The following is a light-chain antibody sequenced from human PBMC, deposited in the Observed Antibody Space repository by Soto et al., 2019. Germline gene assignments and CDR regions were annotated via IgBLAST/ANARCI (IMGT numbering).Light chain of an antibody. V-gene: IGKV4-1*01. CDR2: WAS. J-gene: IGKJ2*01. CDR3: QQYYSTPDT. CDR1: QSVLNSSNKKKY. Sequence: DIVMTQSPDSLAVSLGERATINCKSSQSVLNSSNKKKYLAWYQQKPGQPPKLLIYWASTRESGVPDRFSGSGSGTDFTLTISSLQAEDVAVYYCQQYYSTPDTFGQGTKLEIK.